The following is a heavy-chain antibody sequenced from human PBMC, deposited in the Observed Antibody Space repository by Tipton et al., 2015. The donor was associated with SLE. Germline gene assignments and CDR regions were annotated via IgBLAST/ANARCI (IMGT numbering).Heavy chain of an antibody. CDR1: GFTFSSYA. CDR3: VCNVPALELDESGSGRLNWFDP. CDR2: MSYDGSNK. D-gene: IGHD3-10*01. Sequence: SLRLSCAASGFTFSSYAMHWVRQAPGKGLEWVAVMSYDGSNKYYADSVKGRFTISRDNARNSLYLQIESLRAEDTAIYYCVCNVPALELDESGSGRLNWFDPWGQGTLVTVSS. V-gene: IGHV3-30*04. J-gene: IGHJ5*02.